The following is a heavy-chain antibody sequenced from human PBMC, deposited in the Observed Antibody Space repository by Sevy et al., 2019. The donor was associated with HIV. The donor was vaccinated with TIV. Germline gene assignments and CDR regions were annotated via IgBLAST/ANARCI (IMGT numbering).Heavy chain of an antibody. CDR2: IYYSGST. J-gene: IGHJ5*02. Sequence: SETLSLTCTVSGGSISSYYWSWIRQPPGKGLEWIGYIYYSGSTNYNPSLKSRVTISVDTSKNQFSLKLSSVTAADTAVYDCARHGPDSSSGYYWFDPWGQGTLVTVSS. CDR3: ARHGPDSSSGYYWFDP. CDR1: GGSISSYY. V-gene: IGHV4-59*08. D-gene: IGHD6-13*01.